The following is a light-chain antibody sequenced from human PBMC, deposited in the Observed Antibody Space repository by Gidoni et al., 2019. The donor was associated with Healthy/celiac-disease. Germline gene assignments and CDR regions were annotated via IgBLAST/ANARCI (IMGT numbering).Light chain of an antibody. CDR3: QQYNSYPWT. J-gene: IGKJ1*01. V-gene: IGKV1-5*03. CDR1: QSISSW. Sequence: DIQSTQSPSTLSGSVGDRVTITCRASQSISSWLAWFQQKPGKAPKLLIYKASSLESGVPSRFSGSGSGTEFTLTISSLQPDDFATYYCQQYNSYPWTFGQGTKVEIK. CDR2: KAS.